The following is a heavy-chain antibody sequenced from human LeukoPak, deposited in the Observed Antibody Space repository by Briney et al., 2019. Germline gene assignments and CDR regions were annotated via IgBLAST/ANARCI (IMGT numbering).Heavy chain of an antibody. CDR2: IYYSGST. Sequence: PSETLSLTCTVSGGSISSYYWSWIRQPPGKGLEWIGYIYYSGSTNYNPSLKSRVTISVDTSKNQFSLKLSSVTAADTAVYYCARAPGGYGSGSRGAFDIWGQGTIVTVSS. V-gene: IGHV4-59*01. CDR1: GGSISSYY. J-gene: IGHJ3*02. D-gene: IGHD3-10*01. CDR3: ARAPGGYGSGSRGAFDI.